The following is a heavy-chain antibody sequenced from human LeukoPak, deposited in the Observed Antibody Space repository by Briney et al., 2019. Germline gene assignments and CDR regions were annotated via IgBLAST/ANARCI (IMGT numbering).Heavy chain of an antibody. J-gene: IGHJ3*02. D-gene: IGHD3-22*01. CDR3: ATKNYYDSSGYYGAFDI. V-gene: IGHV4-39*01. Sequence: SETLSLTCTVSGGSISSSSYYWGWIRQPPGKGLEWIGSIYYSGSTYYNPSLKSRVTISVDTSKNQFSLKLSSVTAADTAVYYCATKNYYDSSGYYGAFDIWGQGTMVTVSS. CDR2: IYYSGST. CDR1: GGSISSSSYY.